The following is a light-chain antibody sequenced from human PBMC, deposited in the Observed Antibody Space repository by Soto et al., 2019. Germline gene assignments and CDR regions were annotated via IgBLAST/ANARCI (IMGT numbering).Light chain of an antibody. CDR3: SSYGGSNNLL. CDR2: EVS. J-gene: IGLJ2*01. V-gene: IGLV2-8*01. CDR1: SSDVGYYDY. Sequence: QSVLTQPPSASGSPGQSVTISCTGTSSDVGYYDYVSWYQQHPGKAPKLWIYEVSERPSGVPDRFSGSKSGNTASLTVSGLQAEDEADYYCSSYGGSNNLLFGGGTKLTVL.